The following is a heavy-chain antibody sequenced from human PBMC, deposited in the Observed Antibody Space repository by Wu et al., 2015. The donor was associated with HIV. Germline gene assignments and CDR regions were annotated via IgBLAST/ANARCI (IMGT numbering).Heavy chain of an antibody. J-gene: IGHJ6*02. CDR1: GDHFVSYT. CDR2: LIPLFGTT. Sequence: QLQLVQSGSEVKKPGSSVKISCKASGDHFVSYTISWVRQAPGQGLEWMGGLIPLFGTTIYAQKFQGRVTITTDRSSVTAYMELSSLRSEDTAVYYCATSYYGSGTYPTFYYYYAMDVWGQGTTVTVSS. D-gene: IGHD3-10*01. V-gene: IGHV1-69*05. CDR3: ATSYYGSGTYPTFYYYYAMDV.